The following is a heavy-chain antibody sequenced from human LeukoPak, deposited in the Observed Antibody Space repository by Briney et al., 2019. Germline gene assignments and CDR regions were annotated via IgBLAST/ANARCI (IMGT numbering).Heavy chain of an antibody. CDR3: AREAAVAGTLGWFDP. V-gene: IGHV1-18*01. D-gene: IGHD6-19*01. J-gene: IGHJ5*02. CDR2: ISAYNGNT. Sequence: ASVKVSCKASGYTFTIYGISWVRQAPGQGLEWMGWISAYNGNTNYAQKLQGRVTMTTDTSTSTAYMELRSLRSDDTAVYYCAREAAVAGTLGWFDPWAREPWSPSPQ. CDR1: GYTFTIYG.